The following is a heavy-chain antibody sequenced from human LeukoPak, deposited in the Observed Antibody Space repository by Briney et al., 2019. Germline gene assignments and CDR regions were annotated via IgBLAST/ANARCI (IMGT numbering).Heavy chain of an antibody. J-gene: IGHJ3*02. D-gene: IGHD6-13*01. CDR2: IIPILGIA. CDR3: AGGPLAAAGTLAFDI. CDR1: GGTFSSYA. V-gene: IGHV1-69*04. Sequence: ASVKVSCKASGGTFSSYAISWVRQAPGQGLEWMGRIIPILGIANYAQKFQGRVMITADKSTSTAYMELRSLRSEDTAVYYRAGGPLAAAGTLAFDIWGQGTLVTVSS.